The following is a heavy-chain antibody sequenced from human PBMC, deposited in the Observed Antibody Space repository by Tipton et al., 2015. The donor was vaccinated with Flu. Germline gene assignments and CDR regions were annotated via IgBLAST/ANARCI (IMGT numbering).Heavy chain of an antibody. CDR2: INHSGST. CDR3: ARVTIFGVVINN. D-gene: IGHD3-3*01. Sequence: LRLSCAASGFTFSSYAMSWVRQPPGKGLEWIGEINHSGSTNYNPSLKSRVTISVDTSKNQFSLKLSSVTAADTAVYYCARVTIFGVVINNWGQGTLVTVSS. J-gene: IGHJ4*02. V-gene: IGHV4-34*01. CDR1: GFTFSSYA.